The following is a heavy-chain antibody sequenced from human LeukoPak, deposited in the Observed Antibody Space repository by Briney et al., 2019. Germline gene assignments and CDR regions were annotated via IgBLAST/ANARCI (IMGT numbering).Heavy chain of an antibody. CDR3: VRDNPRCCGVVPANIDDY. V-gene: IGHV3-53*01. CDR1: GFTVSSNY. J-gene: IGHJ4*02. D-gene: IGHD2-21*02. Sequence: GGSLRLSCAASGFTVSSNYMSWVRQAPGKGLEWVSVIYSGGSTYYADSVKGRFTISRDNAKNSLYLQMHSLNAEDTAVYFCVRDNPRCCGVVPANIDDYWGQGALVTVSS. CDR2: IYSGGST.